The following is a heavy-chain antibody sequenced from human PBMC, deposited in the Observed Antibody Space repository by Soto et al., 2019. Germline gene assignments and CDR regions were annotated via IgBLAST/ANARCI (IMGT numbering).Heavy chain of an antibody. V-gene: IGHV4-39*01. CDR2: IYYSGST. Sequence: SETLSLTXTVSGGSISSSSYYWGWIRQPPGKGLEWIGSIYYSGSTYYNPSLKSRVTISVDTSKNQFSLKLSSVTAADTAVYYCARGGVGYYDCSGYFLPPNYWGQGTLVTVSS. D-gene: IGHD3-22*01. J-gene: IGHJ4*02. CDR3: ARGGVGYYDCSGYFLPPNY. CDR1: GGSISSSSYY.